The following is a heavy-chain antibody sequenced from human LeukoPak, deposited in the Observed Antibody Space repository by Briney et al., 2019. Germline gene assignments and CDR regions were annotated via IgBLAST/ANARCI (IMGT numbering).Heavy chain of an antibody. CDR1: GLTFSKSW. CDR3: ATWSSGWQFAY. J-gene: IGHJ4*02. Sequence: PGGSLRLSCAASGLTFSKSWMTWVRQAPGKGLQWVAHIKEDGSDKYYVDSVKGRFTISRDNDKASVYLQMDSLRVEDTAVYYCATWSSGWQFAYWGQGTLVSVSS. V-gene: IGHV3-7*05. D-gene: IGHD6-19*01. CDR2: IKEDGSDK.